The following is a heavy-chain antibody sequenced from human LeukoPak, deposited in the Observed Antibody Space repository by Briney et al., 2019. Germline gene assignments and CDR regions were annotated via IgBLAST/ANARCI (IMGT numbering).Heavy chain of an antibody. J-gene: IGHJ4*02. CDR1: GFTFRNYV. CDR3: AREGYYGSGSPPSLYFDY. D-gene: IGHD3-10*01. CDR2: TSSDLNVK. Sequence: GGSLRLSCAASGFTFRNYVIHWVRQAPGKGLEWVAVTSSDLNVKLYADSVKGRFTISRDNSRSTLYLQMNSLRPEDTAIYYCAREGYYGSGSPPSLYFDYWGQGTLVPVSS. V-gene: IGHV3-30-3*01.